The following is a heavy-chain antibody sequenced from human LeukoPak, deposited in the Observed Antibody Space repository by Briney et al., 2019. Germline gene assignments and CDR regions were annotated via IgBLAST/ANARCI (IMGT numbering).Heavy chain of an antibody. Sequence: QTGGSLRLSCAASGFTFSSYAMSWVRQAPGKGLEWVSAISGSGGSTYYADSVKGRFTISRDNSKNTLYLQINSLRAEDTAIYYCAKDQRTISTFDYWGQGTLVTVSS. J-gene: IGHJ4*02. D-gene: IGHD3-3*01. CDR2: ISGSGGST. V-gene: IGHV3-23*01. CDR1: GFTFSSYA. CDR3: AKDQRTISTFDY.